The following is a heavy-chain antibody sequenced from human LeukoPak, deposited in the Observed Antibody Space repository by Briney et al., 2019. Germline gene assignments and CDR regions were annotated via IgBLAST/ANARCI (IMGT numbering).Heavy chain of an antibody. Sequence: RSSETLSLTCAVYGGSFSGYYWSWIRQPPGKGLEWIGEINHSGSTNYNPSLKSRVTMSVDTSKNQFSLKLSSVTAADTAVYYCARGRIAAAAPSGRFHPWGQGTLVTVSS. V-gene: IGHV4-34*01. CDR2: INHSGST. D-gene: IGHD6-13*01. CDR3: ARGRIAAAAPSGRFHP. J-gene: IGHJ5*02. CDR1: GGSFSGYY.